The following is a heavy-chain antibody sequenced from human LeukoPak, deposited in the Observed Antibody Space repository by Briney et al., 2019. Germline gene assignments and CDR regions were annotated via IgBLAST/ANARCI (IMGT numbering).Heavy chain of an antibody. Sequence: GESLKISCKGSGYSFSNYYIDWVRQMPGKGLEWMGVMYPGGSDIRYSPSFQGQVTISADKSIDTAYLQWSSLKASDIAMYYCASRTGSYYPFDSWGQGTLVTVSS. D-gene: IGHD1-26*01. V-gene: IGHV5-51*01. CDR2: MYPGGSDI. J-gene: IGHJ4*02. CDR3: ASRTGSYYPFDS. CDR1: GYSFSNYY.